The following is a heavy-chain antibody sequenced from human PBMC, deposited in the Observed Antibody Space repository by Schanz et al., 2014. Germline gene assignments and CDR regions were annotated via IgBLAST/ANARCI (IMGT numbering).Heavy chain of an antibody. CDR1: GYTFTGHP. Sequence: QVQLVQSGAEVKKPGASVKVSCKASGYTFTGHPMHWVRQAPGQGLEWMGWITKSGDRNYAQKFQGRVTMTRDTSIRTAYMDLRSLLSDDAAVYFCARGGVLVLPPGTVKKGNDYWGQGTLVTVSS. CDR3: ARGGVLVLPPGTVKKGNDY. J-gene: IGHJ4*02. D-gene: IGHD3-10*01. V-gene: IGHV1-2*02. CDR2: ITKSGDR.